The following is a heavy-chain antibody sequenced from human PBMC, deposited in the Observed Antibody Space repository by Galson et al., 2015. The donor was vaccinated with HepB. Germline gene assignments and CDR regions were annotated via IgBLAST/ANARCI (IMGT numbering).Heavy chain of an antibody. CDR1: GYTFTSYA. CDR3: ARLGYYGSGSYPYYFDY. D-gene: IGHD3-10*01. Sequence: SVKVSCKASGYTFTSYAMHWVRQAPGQRLEWMGWINAGNGNTKYSQKFQGRVTITRDTSASTAYMELSSLRSEDTAVYYCARLGYYGSGSYPYYFDYWGQGTLVTVSS. J-gene: IGHJ4*02. V-gene: IGHV1-3*01. CDR2: INAGNGNT.